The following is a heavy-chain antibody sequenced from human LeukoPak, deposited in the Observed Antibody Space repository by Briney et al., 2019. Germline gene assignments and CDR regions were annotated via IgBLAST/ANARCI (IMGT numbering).Heavy chain of an antibody. CDR2: IYSGGST. CDR3: ARAPGYGSGSSRFDP. V-gene: IGHV3-66*01. Sequence: LSGGSLRLSCAASGFTVSSNYMSWVRQAPGKGLEWVSVIYSGGSTYYADSVKGRFTISRDNSKNTLYLQMNCLRAEDTAVYYCARAPGYGSGSSRFDPWGQGTLVTVSS. CDR1: GFTVSSNY. D-gene: IGHD3-10*01. J-gene: IGHJ5*02.